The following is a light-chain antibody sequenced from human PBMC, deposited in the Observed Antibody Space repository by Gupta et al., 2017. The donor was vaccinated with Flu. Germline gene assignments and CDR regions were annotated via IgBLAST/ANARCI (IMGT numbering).Light chain of an antibody. Sequence: GGNNIGNKNVHWYQQKPGQAPVLVISRDSNRPSGIPERFSGSNSGNTATLTISGAQAGDEADYYCQVWDSYTAVIFGGGTMVTV. CDR3: QVWDSYTAVI. CDR1: NIGNKN. J-gene: IGLJ2*01. CDR2: RDS. V-gene: IGLV3-9*01.